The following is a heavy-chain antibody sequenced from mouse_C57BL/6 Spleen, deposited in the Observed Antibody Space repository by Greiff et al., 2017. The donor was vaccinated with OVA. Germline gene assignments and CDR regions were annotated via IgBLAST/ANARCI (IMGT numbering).Heavy chain of an antibody. V-gene: IGHV1-82*01. Sequence: QVQLQQSGPELVKPGASVKISCKASGYAFSSSWMNWVKQRPGKGLEWIGRIYPGDGDTNYNGKFKGKATLTADKSSSTAYMQLSSLTSEDSAVYFCARLDYSSPGAYFDVWGTGTTVTVSS. CDR1: GYAFSSSW. J-gene: IGHJ1*03. D-gene: IGHD2-5*01. CDR2: IYPGDGDT. CDR3: ARLDYSSPGAYFDV.